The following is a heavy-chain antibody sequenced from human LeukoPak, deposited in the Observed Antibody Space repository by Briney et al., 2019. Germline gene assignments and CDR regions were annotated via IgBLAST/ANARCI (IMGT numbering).Heavy chain of an antibody. J-gene: IGHJ3*02. CDR2: MSSDGTNK. V-gene: IGHV3-30*14. D-gene: IGHD6-19*01. CDR3: ARDGYSSGWYAFDI. Sequence: GRSLRLSCAASGFTFTSYIMHWVRQAPGKGLEWVAVMSSDGTNKYFADSVKGRFTISRDNSKNTVYIQMNSLTAEDTAVYYCARDGYSSGWYAFDIWGQGTMVTVSS. CDR1: GFTFTSYI.